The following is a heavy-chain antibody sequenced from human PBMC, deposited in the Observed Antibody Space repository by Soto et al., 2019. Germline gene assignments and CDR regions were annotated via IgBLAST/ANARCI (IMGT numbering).Heavy chain of an antibody. CDR2: ISNSAAT. Sequence: EVNLLESGGGLVQPGGSLRLSCTASGFTFSRALMSWVRQAPGKGLEWVSTISNSAATYYADSVKGRFTISRDNSKNTLFLQMNSLRIEDTAVYYCAKGGEAVCSQTSCLYHFDFWGQGALLTVSS. CDR1: GFTFSRAL. V-gene: IGHV3-23*01. D-gene: IGHD2-2*01. J-gene: IGHJ4*02. CDR3: AKGGEAVCSQTSCLYHFDF.